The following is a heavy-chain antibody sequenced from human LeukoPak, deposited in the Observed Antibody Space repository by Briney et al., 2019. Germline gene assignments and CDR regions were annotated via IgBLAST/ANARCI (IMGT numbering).Heavy chain of an antibody. CDR1: GYTLTELS. CDR3: ATGLVLRFLEWPGPTNS. J-gene: IGHJ4*02. D-gene: IGHD3-3*01. Sequence: ASVKVSCKVSGYTLTELSMHWVRQAPGKGLEWIGGSDPEDGETIYAQKFQGRVTMTEDTSTDTAYMELSSLRSEDTAVYYCATGLVLRFLEWPGPTNSWGQGTLVTVSS. V-gene: IGHV1-24*01. CDR2: SDPEDGET.